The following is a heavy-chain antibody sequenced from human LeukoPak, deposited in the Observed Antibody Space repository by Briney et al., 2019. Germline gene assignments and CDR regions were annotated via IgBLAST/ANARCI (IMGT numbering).Heavy chain of an antibody. CDR1: GFTFNDYA. CDR3: AKGGAAREYYFDY. Sequence: GRSLRLSCAASGFTFNDYAMHWVRQAPGKGLEWVSGISWNSGSIGYADSVKGRFTISRDNAKNSLYLQMNSLRAEDMALYYCAKGGAAREYYFDYWGQGTLVTVSS. V-gene: IGHV3-9*03. D-gene: IGHD6-6*01. CDR2: ISWNSGSI. J-gene: IGHJ4*02.